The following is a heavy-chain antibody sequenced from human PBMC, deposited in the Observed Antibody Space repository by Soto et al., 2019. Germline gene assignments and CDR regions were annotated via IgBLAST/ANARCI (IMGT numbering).Heavy chain of an antibody. Sequence: SETLSLTCTVSGGSISGYYWSWIRQPPGKGLEWIGNVYYSGGAKYNPSVKRRVSISVDTSKNRFSLNLSSVTAADTAVYYCTRDGDGRMTTNPYYYYGMDVWGPGITVTVSS. D-gene: IGHD2-21*02. CDR2: VYYSGGA. CDR3: TRDGDGRMTTNPYYYYGMDV. CDR1: GGSISGYY. J-gene: IGHJ6*02. V-gene: IGHV4-59*01.